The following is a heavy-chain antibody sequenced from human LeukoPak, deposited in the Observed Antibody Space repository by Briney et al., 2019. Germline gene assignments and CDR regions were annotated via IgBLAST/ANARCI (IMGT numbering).Heavy chain of an antibody. V-gene: IGHV3-74*01. Sequence: GGSLRLSCGASGFTFGTYWMHWVRQAPGKGLVWVSGINSDGGTTTYADSVKGRFTISRDNAKNSLYLQMNSLKPEDTAVYYCARVAEAAAFDSWGQGTLVTVSS. CDR2: INSDGGTT. D-gene: IGHD6-13*01. J-gene: IGHJ4*02. CDR1: GFTFGTYW. CDR3: ARVAEAAAFDS.